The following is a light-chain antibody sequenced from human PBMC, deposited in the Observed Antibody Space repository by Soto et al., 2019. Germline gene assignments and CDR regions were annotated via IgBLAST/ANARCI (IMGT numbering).Light chain of an antibody. CDR2: DVA. J-gene: IGLJ1*01. CDR1: SSDVGAYNY. V-gene: IGLV2-14*01. Sequence: QSVLTQPASVSGSPGQSITISCTGTSSDVGAYNYVSWYQQHPGKAPKLMLYDVANRPSGVSNRFSGSKSGNTASLTISGLQAEDEADYYCNSYTSSSTYVFGTGTKVPVL. CDR3: NSYTSSSTYV.